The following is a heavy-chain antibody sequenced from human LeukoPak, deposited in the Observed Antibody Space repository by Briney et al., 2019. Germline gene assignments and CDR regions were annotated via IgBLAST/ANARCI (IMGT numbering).Heavy chain of an antibody. CDR3: ARVKGYDSSGPFDS. Sequence: GGSLRLSCAASGFTFSTYGMHWVRQARGKGLEWAAVKSYDGSNKYYADSVKGRFTISRDNSKNTLYLHMNSLRAEDTAVYYCARVKGYDSSGPFDSWGQGTLVTVSS. CDR1: GFTFSTYG. D-gene: IGHD3-22*01. J-gene: IGHJ4*02. V-gene: IGHV3-30*03. CDR2: KSYDGSNK.